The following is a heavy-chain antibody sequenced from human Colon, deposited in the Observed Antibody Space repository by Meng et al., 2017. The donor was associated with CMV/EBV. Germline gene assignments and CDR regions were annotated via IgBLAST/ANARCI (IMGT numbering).Heavy chain of an antibody. J-gene: IGHJ4*02. CDR1: YNFTTYG. D-gene: IGHD3-22*01. V-gene: IGHV1-18*01. Sequence: YNFTTYGLSWVRQAPGQGLEWLGWISAYYGSTTYAQSLQGRLTLTRDTSTNTAYMELGSLRSDDTAVYYCTRESSAPYDGIGFPHYWGQGTLVTVSS. CDR3: TRESSAPYDGIGFPHY. CDR2: ISAYYGST.